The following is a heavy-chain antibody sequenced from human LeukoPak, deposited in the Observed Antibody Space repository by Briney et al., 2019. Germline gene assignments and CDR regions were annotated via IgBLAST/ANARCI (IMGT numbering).Heavy chain of an antibody. Sequence: PGGSLRLSCAASGFTFSSYAMSWVRQAPGKGLEWVSAISGSGGSTYYADSVKGRFTISRDNSKNTLYLQMNSLRAEDTAVYYCASNEGPYVWGSYRLNWFDPWGQGTLVTVSS. CDR2: ISGSGGST. CDR3: ASNEGPYVWGSYRLNWFDP. V-gene: IGHV3-23*01. J-gene: IGHJ5*02. D-gene: IGHD3-16*02. CDR1: GFTFSSYA.